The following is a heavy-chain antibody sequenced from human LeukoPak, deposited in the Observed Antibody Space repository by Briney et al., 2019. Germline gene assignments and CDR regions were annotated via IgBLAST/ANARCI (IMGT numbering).Heavy chain of an antibody. D-gene: IGHD3-16*01. CDR1: GYIFISYY. CDR2: INPSDGST. V-gene: IGHV1-46*01. CDR3: ARVDLGHDY. Sequence: ASVKVSCKASGYIFISYYIHWVRQAPGQGLEWMGVINPSDGSTNYAQKLQGRVTMTTDTSTSTAYMELRSLRSDDTAVYYCARVDLGHDYWGQGTLVTVSS. J-gene: IGHJ4*02.